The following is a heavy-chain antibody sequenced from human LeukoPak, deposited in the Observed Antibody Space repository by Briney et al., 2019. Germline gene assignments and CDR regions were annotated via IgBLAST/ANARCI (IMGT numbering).Heavy chain of an antibody. V-gene: IGHV6-1*01. J-gene: IGHJ3*02. CDR3: AREPSYGSGSDPRHFDAFDI. CDR2: TYYRSKWYS. CDR1: GDSVSSNSAA. D-gene: IGHD3-10*01. Sequence: SQTLSLTCAISGDSVSSNSAAWNWIRQSPSRGLEWLGRTYYRSKWYSDYALSVKSRITINPDTSKNQFSLQLSSVTPDNTAVYYCAREPSYGSGSDPRHFDAFDIWGQGTMVTVSS.